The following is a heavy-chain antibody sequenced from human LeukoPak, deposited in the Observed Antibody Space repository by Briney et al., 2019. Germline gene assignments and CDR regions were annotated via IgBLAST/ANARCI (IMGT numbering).Heavy chain of an antibody. CDR2: VWYDGNNK. Sequence: GGSLRLSCAASGFTFINFGMHWVRQAPGKGPEWVAIVWYDGNNKYYADSVKGRFTISRDNSENTLFLQMNSLRVEDSALYYCARRDDGRSLDYWGQGXRVTVSS. J-gene: IGHJ4*02. V-gene: IGHV3-33*01. CDR3: ARRDDGRSLDY. D-gene: IGHD1-1*01. CDR1: GFTFINFG.